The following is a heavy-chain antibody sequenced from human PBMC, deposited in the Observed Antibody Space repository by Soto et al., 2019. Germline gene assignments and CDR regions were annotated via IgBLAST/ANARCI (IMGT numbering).Heavy chain of an antibody. CDR1: GFTFSDYY. CDR3: ARVGEWELQYYFDY. V-gene: IGHV3-11*06. Sequence: QVQLVESGGGVVKPGGSLRLSCAASGFTFSDYYMSWIRQAPGKRLEWVSYISSSSSYTNYADSVKDRFTISRDNAKNSLYLQMNSLRAEDTAVYYCARVGEWELQYYFDYWGQGTLVTVSS. J-gene: IGHJ4*02. D-gene: IGHD1-26*01. CDR2: ISSSSSYT.